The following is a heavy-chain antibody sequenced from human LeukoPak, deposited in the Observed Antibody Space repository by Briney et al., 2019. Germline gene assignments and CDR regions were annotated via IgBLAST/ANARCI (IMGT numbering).Heavy chain of an antibody. Sequence: PSETLSPTCTVSGGSISSYYWSWIRQPPGKGLEWIGYIYTSGSTNYNPSLKSRVTISVDTSKNQFSLKLSSVTAADTAVYYCARPYYYDSRIDPWGQGILVTVSS. D-gene: IGHD3-22*01. CDR3: ARPYYYDSRIDP. J-gene: IGHJ5*02. CDR1: GGSISSYY. V-gene: IGHV4-4*09. CDR2: IYTSGST.